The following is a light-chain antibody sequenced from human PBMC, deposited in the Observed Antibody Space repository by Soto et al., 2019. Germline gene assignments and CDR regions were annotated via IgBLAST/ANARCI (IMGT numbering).Light chain of an antibody. CDR2: DVS. Sequence: QSALTQPASVSGSPGQSITISCTGGSSDVGGYNYVSWYQQYPGKAPKLIIYDVSNRPSGVSNRFSGSKSDTAASLTISGLQAEDEADYYCGSRHIFGGGTKVTVL. CDR3: GSRHI. J-gene: IGLJ2*01. CDR1: SSDVGGYNY. V-gene: IGLV2-14*01.